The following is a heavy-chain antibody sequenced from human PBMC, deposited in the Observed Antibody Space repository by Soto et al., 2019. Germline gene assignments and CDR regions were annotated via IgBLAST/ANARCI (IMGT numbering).Heavy chain of an antibody. J-gene: IGHJ5*01. Sequence: GGSLRLSCAASGFTFSSYAMSWVRQAPGKGLEWVSAISGSGGSTYYADSVKGRFTISRDNSENTLYLQMNSLRAEDTAVYYCAKDQVQLERRSGYNWFDSWGQGTLVTVSS. D-gene: IGHD1-1*01. V-gene: IGHV3-23*01. CDR1: GFTFSSYA. CDR2: ISGSGGST. CDR3: AKDQVQLERRSGYNWFDS.